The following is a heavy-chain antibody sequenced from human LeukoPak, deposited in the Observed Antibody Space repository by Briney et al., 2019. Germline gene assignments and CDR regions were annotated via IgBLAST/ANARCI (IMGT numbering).Heavy chain of an antibody. Sequence: SETLSLTCTVSGGSISSSSYYWGWIRQPPGKWLEWIGSIYYSGSTYYNPSLKSRVTISVDTSKNQFSQKLSSVTAAATAVYYCARTSSARGAFDIWGQGTMVTVSS. CDR1: GGSISSSSYY. J-gene: IGHJ3*02. CDR3: ARTSSARGAFDI. CDR2: IYYSGST. V-gene: IGHV4-39*01.